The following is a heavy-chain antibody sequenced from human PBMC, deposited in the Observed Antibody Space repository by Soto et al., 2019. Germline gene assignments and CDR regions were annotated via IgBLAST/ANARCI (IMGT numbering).Heavy chain of an antibody. CDR1: GFTFSSYA. Sequence: GGSLRLSCGASGFTFSSYAMSWVRQAPGKGLECVSVISGNASSTYYADSVKGRFTISRDNSKNTLYLQMSSLRVEDTAVYYCVKDAPRGYSYGSLLDYWGQGTLVTVSS. CDR2: ISGNASST. CDR3: VKDAPRGYSYGSLLDY. D-gene: IGHD5-18*01. J-gene: IGHJ4*02. V-gene: IGHV3-64D*08.